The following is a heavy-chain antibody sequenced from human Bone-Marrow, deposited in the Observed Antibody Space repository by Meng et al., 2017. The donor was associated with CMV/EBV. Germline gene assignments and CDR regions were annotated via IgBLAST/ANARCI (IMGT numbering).Heavy chain of an antibody. D-gene: IGHD3-3*01. CDR2: IRYDGSNK. CDR1: GFTFSSYG. J-gene: IGHJ6*02. Sequence: GESLKISCAASGFTFSSYGMHWVRQAPGKGLEWVAFIRYDGSNKYYADSVKGRFTISRDNSKNSLYLQMNSLRAEDTALYYCAKDISARGYDFWSGYLYYYYYGMDVWGQGTTVTVSS. CDR3: AKDISARGYDFWSGYLYYYYYGMDV. V-gene: IGHV3-30*02.